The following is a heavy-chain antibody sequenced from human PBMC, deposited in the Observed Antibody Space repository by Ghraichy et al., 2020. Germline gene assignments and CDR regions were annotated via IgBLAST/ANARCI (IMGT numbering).Heavy chain of an antibody. CDR1: GFTFSSYS. CDR2: ISSSSSYI. D-gene: IGHD3-22*01. J-gene: IGHJ3*02. Sequence: GGSLRLSCAASGFTFSSYSMNWVRQAPGKGLEWVSSISSSSSYIYYADSVKGRFTISRDNAKNSLYLQMNSLRAEDTAGYYCAKIGSRDSSGYTEDAFDIWGQGTMVTVSS. CDR3: AKIGSRDSSGYTEDAFDI. V-gene: IGHV3-21*01.